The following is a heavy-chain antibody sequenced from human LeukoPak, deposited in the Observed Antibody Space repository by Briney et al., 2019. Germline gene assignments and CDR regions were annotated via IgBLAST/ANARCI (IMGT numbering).Heavy chain of an antibody. J-gene: IGHJ4*02. D-gene: IGHD2-21*02. CDR1: GFTFSNAW. Sequence: GGSLRLSCAASGFTFSNAWMSWVRQAPGKGLEWVGRIKSKTDGGTTDYAAPVKGRFTISRDDSRNTLYLQMNSLKTEDTAVYYCTTGTVVTVASDYWGQGTLVTVSS. V-gene: IGHV3-15*01. CDR2: IKSKTDGGTT. CDR3: TTGTVVTVASDY.